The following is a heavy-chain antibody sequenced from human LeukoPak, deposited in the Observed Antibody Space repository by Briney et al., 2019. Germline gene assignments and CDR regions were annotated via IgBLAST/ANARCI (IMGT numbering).Heavy chain of an antibody. D-gene: IGHD4-11*01. Sequence: PSETLSLTCTVSGGSISSSSYYWGWIRQPPGKGLEWIGSIYYSGSTYYNSSLKSRVTISVDTSKNQFSLKLSSVTAADTAVYYCARKDSMDDFDYWGQGTLVTVSS. V-gene: IGHV4-39*01. CDR1: GGSISSSSYY. CDR2: IYYSGST. J-gene: IGHJ4*02. CDR3: ARKDSMDDFDY.